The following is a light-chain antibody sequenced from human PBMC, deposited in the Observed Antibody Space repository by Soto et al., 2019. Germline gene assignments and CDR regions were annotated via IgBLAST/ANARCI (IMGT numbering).Light chain of an antibody. CDR3: QPYNNWPLI. J-gene: IGKJ4*01. CDR1: QGIGDT. V-gene: IGKV3-15*01. Sequence: EVVMRRSPATRSGSPGEVGTRAFRASQGIGDTLAFYQHKPGQTPRLLIYDTSTRATGVPTRFSGSRSGAEFTLTINSLQSEDFAAYYCQPYNNWPLIFGGGTKVDIK. CDR2: DTS.